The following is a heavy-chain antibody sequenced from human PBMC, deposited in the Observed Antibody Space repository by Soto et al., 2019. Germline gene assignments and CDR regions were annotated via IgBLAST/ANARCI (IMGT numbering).Heavy chain of an antibody. J-gene: IGHJ4*02. Sequence: SETLSLTXAVYGGSFSGYYWSWIRQPPGKGLEWIGEINHSGSTNYNPSLKSRVTISVDTSKNQFSLKLSSVTAADTAVYYCARGEELLYVVDYWGQGTLVTVSS. CDR2: INHSGST. CDR3: ARGEELLYVVDY. D-gene: IGHD2-2*02. CDR1: GGSFSGYY. V-gene: IGHV4-34*01.